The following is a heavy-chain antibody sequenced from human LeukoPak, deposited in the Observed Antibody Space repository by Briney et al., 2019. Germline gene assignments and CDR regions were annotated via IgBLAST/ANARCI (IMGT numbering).Heavy chain of an antibody. D-gene: IGHD2-2*01. CDR1: GGTFSSYA. V-gene: IGHV1-69*01. J-gene: IGHJ4*02. CDR2: IIPIFGTA. CDR3: ARAGYCSSTSCYEDY. Sequence: ASVKVSCKASGGTFSSYAISWVRQAPGQGLEWMGGIIPIFGTANYAQKFQGRVTITADESTSTAYMELSSLRSEDTAVYHCARAGYCSSTSCYEDYWGQGTLVTVSS.